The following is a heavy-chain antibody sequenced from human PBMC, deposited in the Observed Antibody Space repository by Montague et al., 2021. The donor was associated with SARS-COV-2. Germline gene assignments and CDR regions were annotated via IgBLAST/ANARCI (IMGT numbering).Heavy chain of an antibody. V-gene: IGHV4-39*01. J-gene: IGHJ5*02. D-gene: IGHD3-10*01. CDR2: IYYRGST. CDR3: ARQGRISMVRLNWFDP. Sequence: SETLSLTCTVSGGSISSSSYYWGWIRQPPGKGLEWIGSIYYRGSTYYNPSLKSRVTISVDTSKNQFSLKLSSVTAADTAVYYCARQGRISMVRLNWFDPWGQGTLVTVSS. CDR1: GGSISSSSYY.